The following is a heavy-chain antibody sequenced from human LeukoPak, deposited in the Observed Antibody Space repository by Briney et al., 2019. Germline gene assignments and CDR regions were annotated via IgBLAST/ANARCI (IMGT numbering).Heavy chain of an antibody. V-gene: IGHV4-34*01. J-gene: IGHJ4*02. Sequence: SETLSLTCAVYGGSFSGYYWSWIRQPPGKGLEWIGEINHSGSTNYNPFLKRRVTISVDTSKNQFSLKLSSVTAADTAVYYCARGRAPRVPQDIVVVPAAMELNYWGQGTLVTVSS. D-gene: IGHD2-2*01. CDR3: ARGRAPRVPQDIVVVPAAMELNY. CDR2: INHSGST. CDR1: GGSFSGYY.